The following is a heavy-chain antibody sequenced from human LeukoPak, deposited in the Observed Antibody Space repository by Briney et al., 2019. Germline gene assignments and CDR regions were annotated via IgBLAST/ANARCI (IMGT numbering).Heavy chain of an antibody. CDR3: AREGDTAMVALDY. CDR1: GFTFSTYS. CDR2: ISSSSGYI. V-gene: IGHV3-21*01. J-gene: IGHJ4*02. D-gene: IGHD5-18*01. Sequence: PGGSLRLSCAVSGFTFSTYSMNWVRQAPGRGLEWVSSISSSSGYIYYADSVKGRFTVSRDNAKNSLHLQMNSPRAEDTAMYYCAREGDTAMVALDYWGQGTLVTVSS.